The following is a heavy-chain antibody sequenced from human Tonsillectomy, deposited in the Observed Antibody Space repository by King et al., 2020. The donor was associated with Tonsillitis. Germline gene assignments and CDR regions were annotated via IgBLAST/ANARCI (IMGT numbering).Heavy chain of an antibody. CDR2: IYHSGST. Sequence: QLQESGSGLVKPSQTLSLTCAVSGGSISSGAYSWSSIRQPPGKGLEWIGYIYHSGSTYYNPSLKSRVTISLDRSKNQISLKLSSVTAADTAVYYCARDYGDYLSLDYWGQGTRVTVSS. V-gene: IGHV4-30-2*01. J-gene: IGHJ4*02. CDR1: GGSISSGAYS. CDR3: ARDYGDYLSLDY. D-gene: IGHD4-17*01.